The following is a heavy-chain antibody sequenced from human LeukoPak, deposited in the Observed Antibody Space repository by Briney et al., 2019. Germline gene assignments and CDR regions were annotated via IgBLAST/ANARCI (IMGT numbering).Heavy chain of an antibody. V-gene: IGHV3-23*01. CDR2: ISAGGVST. D-gene: IGHD5-12*01. J-gene: IGHJ4*02. Sequence: GGSLRLSCAASGFSFSSSVMSWVRQAPGKGLEWVSGISAGGVSTYYADSVKGRFTISRDNSKNTLYLQMSSLGAADTAVYYCAKDRLGYSGARGFDWWGQGTLVTVSS. CDR3: AKDRLGYSGARGFDW. CDR1: GFSFSSSV.